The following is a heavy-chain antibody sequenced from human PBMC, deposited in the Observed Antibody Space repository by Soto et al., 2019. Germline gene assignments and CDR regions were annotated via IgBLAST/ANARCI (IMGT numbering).Heavy chain of an antibody. CDR3: TKYTYTSRYAYYGMDV. CDR1: GFTFGDYA. V-gene: IGHV3-49*03. CDR2: IRGKAYGGTT. J-gene: IGHJ6*02. D-gene: IGHD6-13*01. Sequence: GGSLRLSCTTSGFTFGDYAMSWSRQAPGKGLEWVGVIRGKAYGGTTDYAASVKGRFTISRDDSKSIAYLQMNSLKSEDTGVYYCTKYTYTSRYAYYGMDVWGHGTTVTVSS.